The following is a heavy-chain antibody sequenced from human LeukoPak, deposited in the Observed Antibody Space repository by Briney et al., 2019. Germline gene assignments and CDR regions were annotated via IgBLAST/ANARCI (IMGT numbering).Heavy chain of an antibody. D-gene: IGHD3-10*01. CDR3: AGRGSGSYFDY. V-gene: IGHV3-23*01. CDR1: GFTFNTYG. Sequence: GGSLRLSCAASGFTFNTYGMNWVRQAPGKGLEWVSAISGSGGSTYYADSVKGRFTISRDNSKNTLYLQMNSLRAEDAAVYYCAGRGSGSYFDYWGQGTLVTVSS. J-gene: IGHJ4*02. CDR2: ISGSGGST.